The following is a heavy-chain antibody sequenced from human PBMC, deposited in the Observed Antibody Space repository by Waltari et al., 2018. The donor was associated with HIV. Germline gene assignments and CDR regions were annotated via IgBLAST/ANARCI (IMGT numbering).Heavy chain of an antibody. CDR2: IYTSGST. J-gene: IGHJ3*02. CDR1: GGSTSSYY. CDR3: ARGLRLGELSLYKYAFDI. D-gene: IGHD3-16*02. Sequence: QVQLEESGQGLVKPPETLSLTCTVAGGSTSSYYWSWTWPPAGRGLEWMGRIYTSGSTNYNPSLKSRVTLSVDTSMNQFSLKLSSVTAADTAVYYCARGLRLGELSLYKYAFDIWGQGTMVTVSS. V-gene: IGHV4-4*07.